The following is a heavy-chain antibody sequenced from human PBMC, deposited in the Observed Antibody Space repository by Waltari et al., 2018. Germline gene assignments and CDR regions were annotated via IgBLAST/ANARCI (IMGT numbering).Heavy chain of an antibody. Sequence: QVQLQESGPGLVKPSETLSLTCAVSGHSISKGYSWGWIRQPPGKGLEWIGSISQSESTYCNPSLKSRLTISLDTSKSQFSLNLTSVTAADTAIYFCARQHGYGDYSFFDCWGQGALVTVSS. CDR1: GHSISKGYS. D-gene: IGHD4-17*01. V-gene: IGHV4-38-2*01. CDR3: ARQHGYGDYSFFDC. CDR2: ISQSEST. J-gene: IGHJ4*02.